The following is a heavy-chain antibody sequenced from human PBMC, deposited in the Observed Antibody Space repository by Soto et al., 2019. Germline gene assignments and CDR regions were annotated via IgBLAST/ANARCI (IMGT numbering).Heavy chain of an antibody. CDR2: IYYSGST. Sequence: SSETLSLTCTVSGGSISSGDYYWSWIRQPPGKGLEWIGYIYYSGSTYYNPSLKSRVTISVDTSKNQFSLKLSSVTAADTAVYYCASVVGMGSLTRWFDPWGQGTLVTVSS. CDR1: GGSISSGDYY. V-gene: IGHV4-30-4*01. CDR3: ASVVGMGSLTRWFDP. D-gene: IGHD3-10*01. J-gene: IGHJ5*02.